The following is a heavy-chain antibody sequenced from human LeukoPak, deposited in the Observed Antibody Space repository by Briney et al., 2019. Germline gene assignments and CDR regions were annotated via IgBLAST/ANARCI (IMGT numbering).Heavy chain of an antibody. Sequence: GGSLRLSCAASGFTFSSYGMHWVRQAPGKGLEWVAVIPYDGSNKYYADSVKGRYTISRDNSKNTLYLQMNSLRAEDTAVYYCASDYYDSSGYPWYFDYWGQGTLVTVSS. CDR3: ASDYYDSSGYPWYFDY. J-gene: IGHJ4*02. CDR2: IPYDGSNK. CDR1: GFTFSSYG. V-gene: IGHV3-30*03. D-gene: IGHD3-22*01.